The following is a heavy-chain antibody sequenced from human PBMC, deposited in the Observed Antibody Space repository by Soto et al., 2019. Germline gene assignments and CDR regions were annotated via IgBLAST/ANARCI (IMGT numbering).Heavy chain of an antibody. J-gene: IGHJ4*02. Sequence: SLRLSCEASGVTGGGFGGHWVRQAPGKGLEWVAVISYYGTNEYYEDSVKGRFTISRDNSKNTLYLQMNSLRIEDTAVYFCAKEDPSGRYSLDYWGQGSQVTVSS. CDR1: GVTGGGFG. CDR2: ISYYGTNE. CDR3: AKEDPSGRYSLDY. V-gene: IGHV3-30*18. D-gene: IGHD1-26*01.